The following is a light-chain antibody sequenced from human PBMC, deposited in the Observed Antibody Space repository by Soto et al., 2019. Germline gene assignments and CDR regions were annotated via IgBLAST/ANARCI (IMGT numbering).Light chain of an antibody. J-gene: IGKJ2*01. Sequence: DIVLTQSPGTLSLSPGERATLSCRASQSVISTYLAWYQQKPGQAPRHLIYGASIRATGIPDRFSGSGSGTDFTLSISRLEPEDFAVYYCQQYAPSPPYTFGQGTKLEIQ. CDR3: QQYAPSPPYT. V-gene: IGKV3-20*01. CDR1: QSVISTY. CDR2: GAS.